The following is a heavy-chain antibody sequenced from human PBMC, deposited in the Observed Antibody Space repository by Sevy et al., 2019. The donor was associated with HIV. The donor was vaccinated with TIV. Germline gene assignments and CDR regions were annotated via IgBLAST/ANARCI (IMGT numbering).Heavy chain of an antibody. D-gene: IGHD3-22*01. CDR1: GYTLNKLS. Sequence: ASVKVSCKVSGYTLNKLSMHWVRQAPGKGLGWMGSFDPEDGETFYAQKFQGRVTMTEYTSTEKAYMELSSLRSEDTAEYYCAATQDSYDSSGPPFDSWGQGTLVTVPS. V-gene: IGHV1-24*01. CDR2: FDPEDGET. J-gene: IGHJ4*02. CDR3: AATQDSYDSSGPPFDS.